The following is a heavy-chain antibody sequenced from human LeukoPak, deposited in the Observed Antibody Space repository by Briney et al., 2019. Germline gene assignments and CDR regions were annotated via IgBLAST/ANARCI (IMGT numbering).Heavy chain of an antibody. CDR1: GGSFSGYY. CDR3: ARSTIAAAGSWYFDL. Sequence: SETLSLTCAVYGGSFSGYYWSWIRQPPGKGLEWIGEINHSGSTNYNPSLKSRVTISVDTSKNQFSLKLSSVTAADTAVYYCARSTIAAAGSWYFDLWGRGTLVTVSS. D-gene: IGHD6-13*01. CDR2: INHSGST. V-gene: IGHV4-34*01. J-gene: IGHJ2*01.